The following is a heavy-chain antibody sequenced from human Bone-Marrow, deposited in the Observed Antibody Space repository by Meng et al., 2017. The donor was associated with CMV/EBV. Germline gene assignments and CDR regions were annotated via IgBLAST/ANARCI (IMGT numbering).Heavy chain of an antibody. V-gene: IGHV3-49*04. CDR2: IRSQAHGGTT. J-gene: IGHJ4*02. D-gene: IGHD1-20*01. CDR1: GFTFGDYT. CDR3: ARDISGTTPEDY. Sequence: GGSLRLSCTASGFTFGDYTMSWVRQAPGKGLEWVGFIRSQAHGGTTEYAASVRGRFTISRDDSKNIAYLQINSLKIEDTAVYYCARDISGTTPEDYWGQGTLVTVSS.